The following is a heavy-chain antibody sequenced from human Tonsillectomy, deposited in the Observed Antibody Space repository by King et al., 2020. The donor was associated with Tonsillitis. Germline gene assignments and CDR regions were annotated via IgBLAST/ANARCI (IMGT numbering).Heavy chain of an antibody. D-gene: IGHD3-22*01. Sequence: QLVQSGAEVKKPGASVKVSCKASGYTFTGYYMYWVRQAPGQGLEWMGWINPNSGGTNYAQKFQGRVTMTRDTSISTAYMELSSLRTDDTAVFYCARDMTMTKINWFDPLGQGTPVTGSS. J-gene: IGHJ5*02. CDR3: ARDMTMTKINWFDP. CDR2: INPNSGGT. V-gene: IGHV1-2*02. CDR1: GYTFTGYY.